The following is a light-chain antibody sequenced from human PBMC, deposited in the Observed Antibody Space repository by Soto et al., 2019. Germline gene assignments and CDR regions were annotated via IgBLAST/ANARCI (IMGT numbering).Light chain of an antibody. CDR3: QKYNSAPWT. Sequence: DIQMTQSPSSLSASVGDRVTITCRASQDISNYLAWYQHKPGRVPKLLIYAASTLQSGVPSRFSGSGSGTDFTLTISSLQPEDFATYYCQKYNSAPWTFGQGTKVEVK. CDR1: QDISNY. CDR2: AAS. V-gene: IGKV1-27*01. J-gene: IGKJ1*01.